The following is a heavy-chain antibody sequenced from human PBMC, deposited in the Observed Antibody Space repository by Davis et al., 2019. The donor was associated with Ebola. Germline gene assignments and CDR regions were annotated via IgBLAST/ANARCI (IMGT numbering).Heavy chain of an antibody. CDR2: ISGSGGST. CDR1: GFTFSSYA. Sequence: PGGSLRLSCAASGFTFSSYAMSWVRQAPGKGLEWVSAISGSGGSTYYADSVKGRFTISRDNSKNTLYLQMNSLRDEDTAVYYCARDNGLSGSSWFDYYYYYGMDVWGQGTTVTVSS. V-gene: IGHV3-23*01. D-gene: IGHD6-13*01. CDR3: ARDNGLSGSSWFDYYYYYGMDV. J-gene: IGHJ6*02.